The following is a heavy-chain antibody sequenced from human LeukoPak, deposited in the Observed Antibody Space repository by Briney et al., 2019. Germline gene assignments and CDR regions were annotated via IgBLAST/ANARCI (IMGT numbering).Heavy chain of an antibody. CDR3: AEGDIFSHQRPYYFDY. Sequence: PGGSLRLSCAASGFTFSSYAMSWVRQAPGKGLEWVSAISGSGGSTYYADSVKGRFTISRDNSKNTLYLQMNSLRAEDTAVYYCAEGDIFSHQRPYYFDYWGQGTLVTVSS. CDR1: GFTFSSYA. CDR2: ISGSGGST. V-gene: IGHV3-23*01. J-gene: IGHJ4*02. D-gene: IGHD3-3*02.